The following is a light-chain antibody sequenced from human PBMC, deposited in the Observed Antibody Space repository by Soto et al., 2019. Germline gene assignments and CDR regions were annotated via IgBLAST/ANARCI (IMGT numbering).Light chain of an antibody. Sequence: QSVLTQPPSASGTPGQRVTISCSGRTSNIGTNIVSWYQQLPGTAPILLIFGDNQRPSGVPDRFSGSKSGTSASLAISGLQSEDEADYYCAAWDDRLSGPWEFGGGTKVTVL. CDR3: AAWDDRLSGPWE. V-gene: IGLV1-44*01. CDR1: TSNIGTNI. J-gene: IGLJ3*02. CDR2: GDN.